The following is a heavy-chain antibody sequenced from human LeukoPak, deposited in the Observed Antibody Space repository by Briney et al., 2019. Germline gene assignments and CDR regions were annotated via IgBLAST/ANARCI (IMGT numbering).Heavy chain of an antibody. CDR2: IWYDGSNK. Sequence: GGSLRHSCAASGFTFSSYGMHWVRRAPGKGLEWVAVIWYDGSNKYYADSVKGQFTISRDNSKNTLYLQMNSLRAEDTAVYYCARDSLYGDYPNDAFDIWGKGAMVTVSS. J-gene: IGHJ3*02. D-gene: IGHD4-17*01. CDR1: GFTFSSYG. V-gene: IGHV3-33*01. CDR3: ARDSLYGDYPNDAFDI.